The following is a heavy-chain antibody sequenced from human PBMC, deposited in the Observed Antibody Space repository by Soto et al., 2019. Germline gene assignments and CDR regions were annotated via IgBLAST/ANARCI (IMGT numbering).Heavy chain of an antibody. Sequence: SVKVSCKTSGGSFSKYAVNWVLQAPGQGLEWMGGIIPMFATPTYAQKFQGRVTITADESTSTAYMELSSLTSEDTAVYYCARGREMATSRFYFDSWGQGTLVTVSS. CDR1: GGSFSKYA. CDR2: IIPMFATP. D-gene: IGHD5-12*01. J-gene: IGHJ4*02. CDR3: ARGREMATSRFYFDS. V-gene: IGHV1-69*13.